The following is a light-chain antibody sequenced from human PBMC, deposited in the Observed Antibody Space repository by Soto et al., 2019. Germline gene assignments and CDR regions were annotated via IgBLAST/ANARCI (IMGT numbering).Light chain of an antibody. CDR1: QNINNR. V-gene: IGKV1-5*03. CDR3: QQYDSFSVT. CDR2: WAS. J-gene: IGKJ1*01. Sequence: DIQMTHSPSTLSGSVGDRVTITCRASQNINNRLAWYQQRPGKSPKLLVYWASTLESGVPPRFRGSGSGTEFTLTISSLQPEDFETYYCQQYDSFSVTFGQGTKVDIK.